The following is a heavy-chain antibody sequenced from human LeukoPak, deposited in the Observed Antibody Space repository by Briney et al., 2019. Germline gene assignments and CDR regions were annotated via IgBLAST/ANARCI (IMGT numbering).Heavy chain of an antibody. CDR2: ISAYNGNT. CDR1: GYTFTSYG. J-gene: IGHJ6*02. V-gene: IGHV1-18*01. D-gene: IGHD3-9*01. Sequence: GASVTVSCKASGYTFTSYGISWVRQAPGQGLEWMGWISAYNGNTNYAQKLQGRVTMTTDTSTSTAYMELRSLRSDDTAVYYCARFEEIRYFDWLPPYGMDVWGQGTTVTVSS. CDR3: ARFEEIRYFDWLPPYGMDV.